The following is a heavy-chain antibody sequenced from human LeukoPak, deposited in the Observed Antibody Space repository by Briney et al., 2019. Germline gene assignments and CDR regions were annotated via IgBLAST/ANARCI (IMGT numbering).Heavy chain of an antibody. V-gene: IGHV3-30*02. J-gene: IGHJ4*02. D-gene: IGHD3-3*01. CDR1: GFTFSSYG. CDR3: ARDRGGAYDFWSGYYTGYFDY. CDR2: IHHDGSNK. Sequence: GGSLRLSCAASGFTFSSYGMHWVRQAPGKGLDWVAFIHHDGSNKYYADSVRGRFTISRDNAKNSLYLQMNSLRAEDTAVYYCARDRGGAYDFWSGYYTGYFDYWGQGTLVPVSS.